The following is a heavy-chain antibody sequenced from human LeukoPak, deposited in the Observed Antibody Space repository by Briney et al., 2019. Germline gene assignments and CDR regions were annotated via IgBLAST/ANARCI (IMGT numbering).Heavy chain of an antibody. CDR3: ARDLLQYFDWLTMAGY. CDR2: ISGYNGNT. CDR1: GYTFTSYA. J-gene: IGHJ4*02. Sequence: ASVKVSCKASGYTFTSYAMNWVRQAPGQGLEWMGWISGYNGNTNYAQKLQGRVTMTTDTSTRTAYMELRSLRSDDTAVYYCARDLLQYFDWLTMAGYWGQGTLVSVSS. D-gene: IGHD3-9*01. V-gene: IGHV1-18*01.